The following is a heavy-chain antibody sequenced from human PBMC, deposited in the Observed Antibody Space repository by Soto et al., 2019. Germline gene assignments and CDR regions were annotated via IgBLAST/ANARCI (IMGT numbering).Heavy chain of an antibody. J-gene: IGHJ4*02. D-gene: IGHD3-16*01. V-gene: IGHV1-69*13. CDR2: IIPIFGTA. Sequence: SVKVSCKASGGTFSIYAISWVGQSPGQGLDWMGGIIPIFGTANYAQKFQGRVTITADESTGTAYMELSSLRSEDTAVYYCARDRGGEPGYYFDYWGQGTLVTVSS. CDR1: GGTFSIYA. CDR3: ARDRGGEPGYYFDY.